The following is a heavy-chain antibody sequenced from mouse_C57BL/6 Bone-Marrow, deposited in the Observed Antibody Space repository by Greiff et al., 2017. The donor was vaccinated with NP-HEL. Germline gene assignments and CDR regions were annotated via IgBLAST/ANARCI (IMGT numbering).Heavy chain of an antibody. J-gene: IGHJ1*03. V-gene: IGHV1-15*01. CDR1: GYTFTDYD. CDR2: IDPETGGT. Sequence: QVQLQQSGAELVRPGASVTLSCKASGYTFTDYDMHWVKQTPVHGLEWIGAIDPETGGTAYNQKFKGKAILTADKSSSTAYMELRSLTSEDSAVYYCTRSGTTVVAHWYFDVWGTGTTVTVSS. D-gene: IGHD1-1*01. CDR3: TRSGTTVVAHWYFDV.